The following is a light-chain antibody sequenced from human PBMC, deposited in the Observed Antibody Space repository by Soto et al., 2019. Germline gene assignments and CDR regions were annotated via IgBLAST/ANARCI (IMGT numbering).Light chain of an antibody. V-gene: IGLV2-8*01. Sequence: QSALTQPPSASGSPGQSVTISCTGTSSDVGGYNYVSWYQQHPGKAPKLMIYEVNKRPSGVPDRFSGSKSGNTASLTVSGLKAEDEAEYYCNSYAGSNNWVFGGGTQLTVL. CDR2: EVN. CDR1: SSDVGGYNY. CDR3: NSYAGSNNWV. J-gene: IGLJ3*02.